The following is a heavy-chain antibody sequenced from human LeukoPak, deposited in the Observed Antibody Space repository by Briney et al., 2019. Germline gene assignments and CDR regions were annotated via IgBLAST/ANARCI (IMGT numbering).Heavy chain of an antibody. Sequence: GGSLRLSCAASGFTFSSYGMHWVRQAPGKGLEWVAVISYDGSNKYYADSVKGRFTISRDNSKNTLYLQMNSLRAEDTAVYYCAKDAYYYDSSGYRGSYYYYGMDVWGQGTTVTVSS. J-gene: IGHJ6*02. D-gene: IGHD3-22*01. CDR2: ISYDGSNK. CDR1: GFTFSSYG. V-gene: IGHV3-30*18. CDR3: AKDAYYYDSSGYRGSYYYYGMDV.